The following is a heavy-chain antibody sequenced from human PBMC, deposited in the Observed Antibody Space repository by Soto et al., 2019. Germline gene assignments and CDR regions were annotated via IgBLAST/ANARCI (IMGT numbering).Heavy chain of an antibody. J-gene: IGHJ6*02. Sequence: PSETLSLTCTVSGGSISSYYWSWIRQPPGKGLEWIGYIYYSGSTNYNPSLKSRVTISVDTSKNQFSLKLSSVTAADTAVYYCARERDGAGSRGYYYYGMDVWGQGTTVTVSS. CDR1: GGSISSYY. D-gene: IGHD3-10*01. V-gene: IGHV4-59*01. CDR3: ARERDGAGSRGYYYYGMDV. CDR2: IYYSGST.